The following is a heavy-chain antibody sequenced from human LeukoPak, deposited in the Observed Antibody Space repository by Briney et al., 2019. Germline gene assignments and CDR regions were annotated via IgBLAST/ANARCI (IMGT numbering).Heavy chain of an antibody. D-gene: IGHD3-9*01. CDR1: GGTFSSYA. J-gene: IGHJ4*02. CDR2: IIPIFGTA. CDR3: ARAHYDILTGLDY. V-gene: IGHV1-69*13. Sequence: VASVKVSCKASGGTFSSYAISWVRQAPGQGLEWMGGIIPIFGTANYAQEFQGRVTITADESTSTAYMELSSLRSEDTAVYYCARAHYDILTGLDYWGQGTLVTVSS.